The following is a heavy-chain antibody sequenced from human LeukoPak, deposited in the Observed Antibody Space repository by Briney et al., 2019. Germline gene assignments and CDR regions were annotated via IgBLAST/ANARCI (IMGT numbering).Heavy chain of an antibody. CDR3: ARESVGYCSGGSCYGLDP. D-gene: IGHD2-15*01. CDR1: GFTFSTYW. Sequence: PGGSLRLSCAASGFTFSTYWMSWVRQAPGKGLEWVANIKQDGSEKYYVDSVKGRFTISRDNAKNSLYLQMNSLRAKDTAVYYCARESVGYCSGGSCYGLDPWGQGTLVTVSS. J-gene: IGHJ5*02. CDR2: IKQDGSEK. V-gene: IGHV3-7*01.